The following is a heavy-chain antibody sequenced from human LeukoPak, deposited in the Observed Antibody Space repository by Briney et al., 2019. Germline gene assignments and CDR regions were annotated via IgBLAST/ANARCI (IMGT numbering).Heavy chain of an antibody. CDR3: ARTYYDFWSGPDYYMDV. D-gene: IGHD3-3*01. J-gene: IGHJ6*03. Sequence: GGSLRLSCAASGFTVSSNYMSWVRQAPGKGLEWVSVIYSGGSTYYADSVKGRFTISRDNSKNTLYLQMNSLRAEDTAVYYCARTYYDFWSGPDYYMDVWGKGTTVTVSS. CDR2: IYSGGST. CDR1: GFTVSSNY. V-gene: IGHV3-53*01.